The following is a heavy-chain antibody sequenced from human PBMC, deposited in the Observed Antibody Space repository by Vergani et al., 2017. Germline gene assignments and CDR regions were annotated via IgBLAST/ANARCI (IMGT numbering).Heavy chain of an antibody. CDR2: IGTAGDT. J-gene: IGHJ4*02. D-gene: IGHD3-10*01. V-gene: IGHV3-13*01. Sequence: EVQLVESGGGLVQPGGSLRPSCAASGFTFSSYDMHWVRQATGKGLEWVSAIGTAGDTYYPGSVKGRFTISRENAKNSLYLQMNSLRAGDTAVYYCARALGFGELKDWGQGTLVTVSS. CDR3: ARALGFGELKD. CDR1: GFTFSSYD.